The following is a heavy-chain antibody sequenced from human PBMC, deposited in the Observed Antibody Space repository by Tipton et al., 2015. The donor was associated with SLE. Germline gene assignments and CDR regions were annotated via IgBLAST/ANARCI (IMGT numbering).Heavy chain of an antibody. D-gene: IGHD2-15*01. CDR3: ATWDLYSGGRGNF. J-gene: IGHJ4*02. CDR2: IIPILGTT. CDR1: GGTFSSYA. V-gene: IGHV1-69*01. Sequence: QVQLVQSGPEVKKPGSSVKVSCKASGGTFSSYAINWVRQAPGQGLEWMGGIIPILGTTNYAQKFQGRVTITADDSTSTAYMELSSLRSADTAVYYCATWDLYSGGRGNFWGQGTLVTVSS.